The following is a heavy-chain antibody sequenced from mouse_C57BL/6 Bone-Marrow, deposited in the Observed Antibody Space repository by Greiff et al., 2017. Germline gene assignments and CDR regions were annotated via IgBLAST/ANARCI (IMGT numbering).Heavy chain of an antibody. D-gene: IGHD2-12*01. CDR1: GYTFTSYD. CDR3: ASLRPFDY. J-gene: IGHJ2*01. Sequence: VQLQESGPELVKPGASVKLSCKASGYTFTSYDINWVKQRPGQGLEWIGWIYPRDGSTKYNEKFKGKATLTVDTSSSTAYMELHSLTSEDSAVYFCASLRPFDYWGQGTTLTVSS. V-gene: IGHV1-85*01. CDR2: IYPRDGST.